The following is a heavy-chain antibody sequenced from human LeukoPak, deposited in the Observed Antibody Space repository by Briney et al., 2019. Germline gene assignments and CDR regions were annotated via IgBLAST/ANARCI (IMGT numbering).Heavy chain of an antibody. CDR3: AKDKYGSVLGMDV. CDR2: ISWNSGSI. V-gene: IGHV3-9*01. J-gene: IGHJ6*02. D-gene: IGHD6-19*01. CDR1: GFTFDDYA. Sequence: GRSLRLSCSASGFTFDDYAMHWVRQAPEKGLEWVSGISWNSGSIGYADSVKGRFTISRDNAKNSLYLQMNSLRAEDTALYYCAKDKYGSVLGMDVWGQGTTVTVSS.